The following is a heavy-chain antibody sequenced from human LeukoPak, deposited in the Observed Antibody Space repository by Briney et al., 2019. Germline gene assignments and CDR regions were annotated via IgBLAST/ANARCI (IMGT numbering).Heavy chain of an antibody. Sequence: SETLSLICTVSGYSISRGYHWGWIRQPPGKGLEWIGTIHHSGSTYYNPPLKSRVTISVDTSKNQFSLKLSSVTAADTAVYFCARVDWTTDYWGQGTLVTVSS. CDR1: GYSISRGYH. J-gene: IGHJ4*02. CDR3: ARVDWTTDY. D-gene: IGHD3-9*01. CDR2: IHHSGST. V-gene: IGHV4-38-2*02.